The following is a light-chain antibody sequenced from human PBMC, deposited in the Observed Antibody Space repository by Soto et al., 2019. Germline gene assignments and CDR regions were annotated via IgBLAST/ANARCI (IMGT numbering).Light chain of an antibody. CDR3: QQYGSSPLT. J-gene: IGKJ4*01. CDR1: QSVSSSY. CDR2: GAS. Sequence: ELVVTQSPGTLSLSPGERATLSCRASQSVSSSYLARYQQKPGQAPRLLIYGASSRATGIPDRFSGSGSGTDFTLTISRLEPEDFAVYYCQQYGSSPLTFGGGTKVEIK. V-gene: IGKV3-20*01.